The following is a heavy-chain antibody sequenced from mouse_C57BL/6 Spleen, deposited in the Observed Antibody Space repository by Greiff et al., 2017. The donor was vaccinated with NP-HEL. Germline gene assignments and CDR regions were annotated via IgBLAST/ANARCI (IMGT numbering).Heavy chain of an antibody. CDR1: GFTFSDYY. CDR3: ARDKPLYYGSSFAMDY. V-gene: IGHV5-16*01. D-gene: IGHD1-1*01. Sequence: EVKLVESEGGLVQPGSSMKLSCTASGFTFSDYYMAWVRQVPEKGLEWVANINYDGSSTYYLDSLKSRFIISRDNAKNILYLQMSSLKSEDTATYYCARDKPLYYGSSFAMDYWGQGTSVTVSS. CDR2: INYDGSST. J-gene: IGHJ4*01.